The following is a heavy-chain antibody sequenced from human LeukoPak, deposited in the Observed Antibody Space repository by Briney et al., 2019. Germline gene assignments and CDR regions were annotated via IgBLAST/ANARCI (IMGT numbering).Heavy chain of an antibody. D-gene: IGHD5-12*01. V-gene: IGHV1-3*01. CDR3: ARGNARGGYAD. J-gene: IGHJ4*02. Sequence: ASVKVSCKASGYTFTNYAMHWVRQAPGQRLEWMGWINAGNGNTKYSQKFQGRVTITRDTSASTAYMEPSSLRSEDTAVYYCARGNARGGYADWGQGTLVTVSS. CDR2: INAGNGNT. CDR1: GYTFTNYA.